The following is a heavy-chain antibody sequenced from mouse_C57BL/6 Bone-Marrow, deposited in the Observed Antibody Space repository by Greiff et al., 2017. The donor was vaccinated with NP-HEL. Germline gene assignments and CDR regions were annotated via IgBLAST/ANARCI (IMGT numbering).Heavy chain of an antibody. D-gene: IGHD1-1*01. J-gene: IGHJ2*01. CDR3: ARGYGSSMYYFDY. V-gene: IGHV14-3*01. Sequence: EVKLQESVAELVRPGASVKLSCTASGFNIKNTYMHWVKQRPEQGLEWIGRIDPANGNTKYAPKFQGKATITADTSSNTAYLQLSSLTSEDTAIYYCARGYGSSMYYFDYWGQGTTLTVSS. CDR2: IDPANGNT. CDR1: GFNIKNTY.